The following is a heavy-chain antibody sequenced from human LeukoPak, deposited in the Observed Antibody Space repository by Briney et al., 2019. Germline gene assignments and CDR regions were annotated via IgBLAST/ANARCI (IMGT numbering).Heavy chain of an antibody. J-gene: IGHJ4*02. CDR1: GYTFTSYA. CDR2: INAYNGDT. V-gene: IGHV1-18*01. CDR3: ARDGSGVWFDY. Sequence: ASVKVSCKASGYTFTSYAMNWVRQAPGQGLEWMAWINAYNGDTNYAQKLQGRVTLTTETSTSTAYMELRSLRSDDTAVYYCARDGSGVWFDYWGQGTLVTVSS. D-gene: IGHD3-10*01.